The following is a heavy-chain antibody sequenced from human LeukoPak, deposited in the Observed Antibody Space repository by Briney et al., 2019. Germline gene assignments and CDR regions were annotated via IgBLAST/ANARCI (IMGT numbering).Heavy chain of an antibody. Sequence: ASVKVSCKASGGTFSSYAISWVRQAPGQGLEWMGRIIPILGIANYAQKFQGRVTITAGKSTSTAYMELSSLRSEDTAVYYCAREYYYDSSGYFDWGQGTLVTVSS. D-gene: IGHD3-22*01. CDR2: IIPILGIA. V-gene: IGHV1-69*04. CDR1: GGTFSSYA. CDR3: AREYYYDSSGYFD. J-gene: IGHJ4*02.